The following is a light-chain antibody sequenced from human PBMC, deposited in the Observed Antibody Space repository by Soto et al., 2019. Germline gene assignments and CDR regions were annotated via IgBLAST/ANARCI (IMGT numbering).Light chain of an antibody. V-gene: IGKV1-9*01. CDR2: TAS. CDR3: QQFNSYPWT. J-gene: IGKJ1*01. Sequence: IQLTQSPSSLSASVGDRVTITCRVSQGISSYLAWYQQKPGKAPKVLIYTASTLRGGVPSRFSGSGSGTDFTLTISSLQPEDFATYYCQQFNSYPWTFGQGTKVEIK. CDR1: QGISSY.